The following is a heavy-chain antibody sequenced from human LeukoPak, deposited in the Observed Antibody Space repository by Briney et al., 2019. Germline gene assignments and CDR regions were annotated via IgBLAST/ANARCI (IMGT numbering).Heavy chain of an antibody. CDR2: INWNGAST. CDR1: GFNFDKYG. V-gene: IGHV3-20*04. Sequence: PGGSLRLSCVVSGFNFDKYGMSWVRHAPGKGLEWVSGINWNGASTGYADSVKGRVTISRDDAKNSLYLQMNSLRVEDTALYYCARRGDYDRYFFDYWGLGTLVSVSS. J-gene: IGHJ4*02. D-gene: IGHD4-17*01. CDR3: ARRGDYDRYFFDY.